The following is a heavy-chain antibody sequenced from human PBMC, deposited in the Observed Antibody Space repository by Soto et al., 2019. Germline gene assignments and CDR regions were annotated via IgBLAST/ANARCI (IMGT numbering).Heavy chain of an antibody. J-gene: IGHJ4*01. CDR3: ARRGNNKGDEDFDI. D-gene: IGHD2-15*01. Sequence: ASVKVSCKASGYTFTNYGVSWVRQAPGQGLEWVGWISPYNGDTRYAQNVQGRVTLTTDTSTSAAYMELRSLRSDDTALYYCARRGNNKGDEDFDIWGLGALVNVSS. CDR1: GYTFTNYG. V-gene: IGHV1-18*01. CDR2: ISPYNGDT.